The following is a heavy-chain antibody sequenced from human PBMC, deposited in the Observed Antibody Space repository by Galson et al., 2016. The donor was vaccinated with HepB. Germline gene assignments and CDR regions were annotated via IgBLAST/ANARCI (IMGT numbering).Heavy chain of an antibody. CDR3: AGDPGYDFWSGYISHNRFDF. Sequence: SLRLSCAVSGFTFSRYWMHWVRQAPGKGLVWVAHINNDGRTTTYADSVEGRFTISRDNAKNTVYLQMNSLRAKDTAVYYCAGDPGYDFWSGYISHNRFDFWGRGTLVTVSS. J-gene: IGHJ4*02. CDR1: GFTFSRYW. CDR2: INNDGRTT. V-gene: IGHV3-74*03. D-gene: IGHD3-3*01.